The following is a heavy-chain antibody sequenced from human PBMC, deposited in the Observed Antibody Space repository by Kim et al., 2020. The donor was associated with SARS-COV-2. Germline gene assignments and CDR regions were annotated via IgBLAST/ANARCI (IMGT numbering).Heavy chain of an antibody. J-gene: IGHJ4*02. D-gene: IGHD3-9*01. V-gene: IGHV1-3*01. Sequence: ASVKVSCKASGYTFTSYAMHWVRQAPGQRLEWMGWINAGNGNTKYSQKFQGRVTITRDTSASTAYMELSSLRSEDTAVYYCARDKYILTGYDYWGQGTLLTVSS. CDR3: ARDKYILTGYDY. CDR1: GYTFTSYA. CDR2: INAGNGNT.